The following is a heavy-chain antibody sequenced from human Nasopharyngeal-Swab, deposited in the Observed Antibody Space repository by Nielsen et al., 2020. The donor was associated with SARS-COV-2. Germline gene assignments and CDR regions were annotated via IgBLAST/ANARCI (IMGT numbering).Heavy chain of an antibody. V-gene: IGHV4-34*01. CDR1: GGSISSYS. J-gene: IGHJ6*02. CDR2: INHSGST. CDR3: ARGLQGPTYYYGMDV. Sequence: SETLSLTCSVSGGSISSYSWSWIRQHPGKGLEWIGEINHSGSTNYNPSLKSRVTISVDTSKNQFSLKLSSVTAADTAVYYCARGLQGPTYYYGMDVWGQGTTVTVSS.